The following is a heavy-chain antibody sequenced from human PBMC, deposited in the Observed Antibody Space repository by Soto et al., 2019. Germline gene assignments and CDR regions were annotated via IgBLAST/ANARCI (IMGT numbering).Heavy chain of an antibody. V-gene: IGHV1-8*01. CDR3: ARRAETNGWDGFGADKYYFDF. D-gene: IGHD6-19*01. Sequence: ASVKVSCKASGYTFTSYDIYWVRQATGQGLEWMGWMNPNTGNSGYAQKFQGRVTMTSDTSISTAHMELSSLRSEDTAVYYCARRAETNGWDGFGADKYYFDFWGQGTLVTVSS. CDR2: MNPNTGNS. CDR1: GYTFTSYD. J-gene: IGHJ4*02.